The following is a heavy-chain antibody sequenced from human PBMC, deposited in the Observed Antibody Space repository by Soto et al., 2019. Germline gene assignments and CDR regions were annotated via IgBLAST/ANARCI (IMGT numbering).Heavy chain of an antibody. Sequence: LSLTCGVYGGSFSAYSWTWLRQSPGKGLEWIGEITHGGSTDYNPALKSRLVMSVDTSKNQFSLRVTSVTAADAAVYFCARARFDSWSHIYYGLDVWGQGTTVTVS. CDR3: ARARFDSWSHIYYGLDV. CDR1: GGSFSAYS. J-gene: IGHJ6*02. D-gene: IGHD3-3*01. V-gene: IGHV4-34*01. CDR2: ITHGGST.